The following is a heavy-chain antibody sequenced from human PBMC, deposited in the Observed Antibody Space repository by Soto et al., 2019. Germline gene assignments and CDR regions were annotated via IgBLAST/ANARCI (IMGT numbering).Heavy chain of an antibody. CDR2: VSKSGYT. Sequence: GGSLRLSCAVSGFTFSNYGINWVRQAPGKGLEWVSSVSKSGYTYYSDSVKGRFTISRDNAKNSVSLQMNTLRAEDTAVYYCAREDSIIIPAVSDFWGQGTLVTV. V-gene: IGHV3-21*01. CDR1: GFTFSNYG. J-gene: IGHJ4*02. D-gene: IGHD2-2*01. CDR3: AREDSIIIPAVSDF.